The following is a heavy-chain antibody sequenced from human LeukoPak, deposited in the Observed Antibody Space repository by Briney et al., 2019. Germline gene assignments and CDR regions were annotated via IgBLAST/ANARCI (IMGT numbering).Heavy chain of an antibody. CDR2: ISGGGANT. J-gene: IGHJ4*02. V-gene: IGHV3-23*01. CDR1: GFTFGSYA. Sequence: GGSLRLSCAASGFTFGSYAMSWVRQAPGKGLEWVSSISGGGANTYYGDSVKGRFTISRDNYKNTMYLQMNSLRAEDTAVYYCAKDNPEHIVGPTSPDYWGQGTRVTVSS. D-gene: IGHD1-26*01. CDR3: AKDNPEHIVGPTSPDY.